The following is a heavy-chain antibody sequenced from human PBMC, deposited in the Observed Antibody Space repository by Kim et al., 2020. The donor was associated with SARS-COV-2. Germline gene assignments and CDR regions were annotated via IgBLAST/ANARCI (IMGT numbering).Heavy chain of an antibody. J-gene: IGHJ6*02. CDR3: ARIDSYGRLYYYYYGMDV. D-gene: IGHD5-18*01. Sequence: SETLSLTCAVYGGSFSGYYWSWIRQPPGKGLEWIGEINHSGSTNYNPSLKSRVTISVDTSKNQFSLKLSSVTAADTAVYYCARIDSYGRLYYYYYGMDVWGQGTTVTVSS. V-gene: IGHV4-34*01. CDR1: GGSFSGYY. CDR2: INHSGST.